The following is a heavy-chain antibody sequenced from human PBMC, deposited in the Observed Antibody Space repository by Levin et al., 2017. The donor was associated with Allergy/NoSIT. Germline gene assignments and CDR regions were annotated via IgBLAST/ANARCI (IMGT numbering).Heavy chain of an antibody. D-gene: IGHD6-13*01. CDR2: ISWNSGSI. Sequence: GGSLRLSCAASGFTFDDYAMHWVRQAPGKGLEWVSGISWNSGSIGYADSVKGRFTISRDNAKNSLYLQMNSLRAEDTALYYCAKVPRSSSWEYYFDYWGQGTLVTVSS. CDR3: AKVPRSSSWEYYFDY. J-gene: IGHJ4*02. CDR1: GFTFDDYA. V-gene: IGHV3-9*01.